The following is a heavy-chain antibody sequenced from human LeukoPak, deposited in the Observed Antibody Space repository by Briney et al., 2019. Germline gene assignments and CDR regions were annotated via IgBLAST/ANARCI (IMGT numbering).Heavy chain of an antibody. V-gene: IGHV3-74*01. D-gene: IGHD3-10*01. CDR1: GFTFSSYW. Sequence: GGSLRLSCAASGFTFSSYWMNWVRQAPGEGLVWVARISSDGNYTTYADSVRGRITVSRDNAKNTLYLQMSSLRAEDTAVYYCTRSGITMVRGASIGLLTFDIWGQGTMVTVSS. J-gene: IGHJ3*02. CDR2: ISSDGNYT. CDR3: TRSGITMVRGASIGLLTFDI.